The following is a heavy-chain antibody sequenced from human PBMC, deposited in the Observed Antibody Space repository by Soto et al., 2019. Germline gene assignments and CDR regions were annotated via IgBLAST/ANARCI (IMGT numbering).Heavy chain of an antibody. J-gene: IGHJ6*02. V-gene: IGHV5-51*01. CDR2: IYPGDSDT. D-gene: IGHD3-22*01. Sequence: PGESLKISCKGSGYSFTSYWIGWVRQMPGKGLEWMGIIYPGDSDTRYSPSFQGQVTISADKSISTAYLQWSSLKASDTAMYYCARLTLDYYDSSGYYYYYGMDVWGQGTTVTVSS. CDR1: GYSFTSYW. CDR3: ARLTLDYYDSSGYYYYYGMDV.